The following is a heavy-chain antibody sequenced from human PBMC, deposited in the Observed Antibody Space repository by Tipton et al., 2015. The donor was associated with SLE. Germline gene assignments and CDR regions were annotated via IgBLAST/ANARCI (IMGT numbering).Heavy chain of an antibody. CDR1: GGSISSGSYY. V-gene: IGHV4-61*02. J-gene: IGHJ6*03. CDR3: AREGYSSSSVYYYRDV. Sequence: LRLSCTVSGGSISSGSYYWSWIRQPAGKGLEWIGRIYTSGSTNYNPSLKSRVTISVDTSKNQFSLKLSSVTAADTAVYYCAREGYSSSSVYYYRDVWGKGTTVTVSS. CDR2: IYTSGST. D-gene: IGHD6-6*01.